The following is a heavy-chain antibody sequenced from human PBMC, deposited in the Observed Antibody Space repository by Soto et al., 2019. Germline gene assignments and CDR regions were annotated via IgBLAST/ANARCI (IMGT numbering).Heavy chain of an antibody. D-gene: IGHD3-22*01. CDR2: INSDGSST. V-gene: IGHV3-74*01. J-gene: IGHJ2*01. Sequence: GGSLTLSCAASGFTFSSYSMHWVRQAPGKGLVWVSRINSDGSSTSYADSVKGRFTISRDNAKNTLYLQMNSLRAGDTAVYYCARVYYDSSGAWYFDLWGRGTLVTVSS. CDR3: ARVYYDSSGAWYFDL. CDR1: GFTFSSYS.